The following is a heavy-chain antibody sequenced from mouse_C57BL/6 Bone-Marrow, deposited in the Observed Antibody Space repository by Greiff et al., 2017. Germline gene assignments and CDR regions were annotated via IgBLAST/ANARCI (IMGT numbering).Heavy chain of an antibody. Sequence: VQLQQSGPELVKPGASVKISCKASGYTFTDYYMNWVKQSHGKSLEWIGDINPNNGGTSYNQKFKGKATLTVDKSSSTAYMELRSLTSEDSAVYYCARAYGSGWHWYFDVWGTGTTVTVSS. CDR1: GYTFTDYY. J-gene: IGHJ1*03. CDR2: INPNNGGT. D-gene: IGHD1-1*01. CDR3: ARAYGSGWHWYFDV. V-gene: IGHV1-26*01.